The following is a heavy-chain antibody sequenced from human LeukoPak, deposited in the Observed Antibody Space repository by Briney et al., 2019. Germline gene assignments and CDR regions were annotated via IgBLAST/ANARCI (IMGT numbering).Heavy chain of an antibody. CDR1: GFTFSSYW. D-gene: IGHD6-13*01. Sequence: GGSLRLSCAASGFTFSSYWMSWVRQAPGKGLEWVANIKQDGGEKYHVDSVKGRFTISGDNAKNSLYLQMDSLRAEDTAVYYCARGWAHFDYWGQGTLVTVSS. V-gene: IGHV3-7*04. CDR3: ARGWAHFDY. CDR2: IKQDGGEK. J-gene: IGHJ4*02.